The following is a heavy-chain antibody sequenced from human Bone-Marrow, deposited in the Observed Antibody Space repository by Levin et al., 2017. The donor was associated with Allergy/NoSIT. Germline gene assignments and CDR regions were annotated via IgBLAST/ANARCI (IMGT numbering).Heavy chain of an antibody. Sequence: GESLKISCAASGFTFSSYSMNWVRQAPGKGLEWVSSISSSSYIYYADSVKGRFTISRDNAKNSLYLQMNSLRAEDTAVYYCARRIGLDYYYMDVWGKGTTVTVSS. J-gene: IGHJ6*03. CDR2: ISSSSYI. D-gene: IGHD2-21*01. V-gene: IGHV3-21*01. CDR3: ARRIGLDYYYMDV. CDR1: GFTFSSYS.